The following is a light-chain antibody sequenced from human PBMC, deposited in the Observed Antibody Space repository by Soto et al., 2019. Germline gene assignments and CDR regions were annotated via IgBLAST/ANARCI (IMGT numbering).Light chain of an antibody. CDR1: QSVDNY. CDR3: QQYKDWPQT. J-gene: IGKJ1*01. CDR2: AAS. Sequence: EIVMTQSPATLSVSPGERVTLSCRASQSVDNYLAWYQQQPGQAPRLLVYAASTWATGLPAKYSGSESATEFTLTISSLQSEDFALYYCQQYKDWPQTFGQGTKVEIK. V-gene: IGKV3-15*01.